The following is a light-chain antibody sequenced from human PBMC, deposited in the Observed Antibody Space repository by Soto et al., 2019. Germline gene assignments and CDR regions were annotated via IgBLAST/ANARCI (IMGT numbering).Light chain of an antibody. CDR1: SSVVGGYNY. V-gene: IGLV2-11*01. CDR3: CSYAGSYTYV. J-gene: IGLJ1*01. Sequence: QSVLTQPRSVSGSPGQSVTISCTGTSSVVGGYNYVSWYQQHPGKAPKLMIYDVSKRPSGVPDRFSGSKSGNTASLTISGLQAEDEAEXYCCSYAGSYTYVFGTGTKVTVL. CDR2: DVS.